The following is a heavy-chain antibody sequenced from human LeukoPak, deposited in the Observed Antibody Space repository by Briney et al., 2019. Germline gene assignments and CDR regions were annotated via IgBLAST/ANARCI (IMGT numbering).Heavy chain of an antibody. CDR1: GVTNYA. CDR2: ISSSSSYI. D-gene: IGHD3-3*01. CDR3: ARDFNDSWLDS. Sequence: GGSLRLSCAVSGVTNYAISWVRQAPGKWLEWVSSISSSSSYIYYADSVKGRFTISRDNAKNSLYLQMNSLRAEDTAVYYCARDFNDSWLDSWGQGTLVTVSS. J-gene: IGHJ4*02. V-gene: IGHV3-21*01.